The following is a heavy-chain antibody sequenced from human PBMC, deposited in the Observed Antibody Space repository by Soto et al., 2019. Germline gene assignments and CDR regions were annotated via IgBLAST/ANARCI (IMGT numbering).Heavy chain of an antibody. D-gene: IGHD3-10*01. Sequence: ASVKVSCKVSGYTLTELSMHWVRQAPGKGLEWMGGFDPEDGETIYAQKVQGRVTMTRDTSAATAYMELSSLKSEDTAIYYCAKDRITMVRGVLIMHYWGQGTLVTVSS. CDR2: FDPEDGET. CDR1: GYTLTELS. V-gene: IGHV1-24*01. CDR3: AKDRITMVRGVLIMHY. J-gene: IGHJ4*02.